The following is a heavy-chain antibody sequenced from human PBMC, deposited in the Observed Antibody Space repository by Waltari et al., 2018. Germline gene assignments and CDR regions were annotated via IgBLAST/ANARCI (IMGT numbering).Heavy chain of an antibody. Sequence: EVQLVEPGGVLVQPGGSLRLSCAASGFTFRSYALNGVRQAPGKGLEWFSAISGSGVSTYYADSVKGRFTSSRDNSKNTLYLQMNSLRAEDTAVYYCAKDYYGDYWGQGALVTVSS. CDR3: AKDYYGDY. CDR1: GFTFRSYA. V-gene: IGHV3-23*04. CDR2: ISGSGVST. J-gene: IGHJ4*02.